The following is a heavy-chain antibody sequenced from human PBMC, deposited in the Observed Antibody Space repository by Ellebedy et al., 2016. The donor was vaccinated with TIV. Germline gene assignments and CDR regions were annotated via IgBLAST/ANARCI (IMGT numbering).Heavy chain of an antibody. D-gene: IGHD3-10*01. V-gene: IGHV3-53*04. Sequence: GESLKISCAASGFTVSSNYMSSVRQAPGKGLEWVSVIYSGGSTYYADSVKGRFTISRHNSKNTLYLQMNSLRAEDTAVYYCARESMVRGVIDLPRYFDLWGRGTLVTVSS. CDR2: IYSGGST. CDR3: ARESMVRGVIDLPRYFDL. J-gene: IGHJ2*01. CDR1: GFTVSSNY.